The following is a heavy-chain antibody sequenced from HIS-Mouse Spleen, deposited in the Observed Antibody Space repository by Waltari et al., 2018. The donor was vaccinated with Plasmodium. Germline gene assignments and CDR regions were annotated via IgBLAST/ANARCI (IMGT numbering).Heavy chain of an antibody. CDR1: GGSTSRYY. CDR3: ARVGRRIWGAFDI. Sequence: QLPESGQGLVKPSATLPLTCSVPGGSTSRYYWSWIRQPTGKGLEWIGYIYYSGSTNYNPPLKSRVTISVDTSKNQFSLKLSSVTAADTAVYYCARVGRRIWGAFDIWGQGTMVTVSS. V-gene: IGHV4-59*01. J-gene: IGHJ3*02. CDR2: IYYSGST. D-gene: IGHD3-16*01.